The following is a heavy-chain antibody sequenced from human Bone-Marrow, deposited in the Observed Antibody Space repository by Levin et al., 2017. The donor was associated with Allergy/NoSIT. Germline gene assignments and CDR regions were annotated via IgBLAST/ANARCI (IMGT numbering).Heavy chain of an antibody. D-gene: IGHD1-26*01. V-gene: IGHV3-11*01. CDR2: ISSYGNTI. J-gene: IGHJ4*02. CDR3: ARGIIVGTTTTFDN. Sequence: GGSLRLSCAASGFTFGDYYMSWIRQAPGKGLEWVSYISSYGNTIYYADSVKGRFTISRDNAENSLYLQVNSLRDEDTALYYCARGIIVGTTTTFDNWGQGTLVTVSS. CDR1: GFTFGDYY.